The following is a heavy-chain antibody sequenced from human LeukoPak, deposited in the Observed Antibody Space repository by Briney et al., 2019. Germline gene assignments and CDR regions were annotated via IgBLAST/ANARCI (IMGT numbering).Heavy chain of an antibody. CDR1: GGSISSSSYY. V-gene: IGHV4-39*07. D-gene: IGHD4-17*01. Sequence: SETLSLTCTVSGGSISSSSYYWGWIRQPPGKGLEWIGSIYYSGSTYYNPSLKSRVTISVDTSKNQFSLKLSSVTAADTAVYYCARDRDTVTTSGGLTMDVWGKGTTVTVSS. CDR2: IYYSGST. CDR3: ARDRDTVTTSGGLTMDV. J-gene: IGHJ6*03.